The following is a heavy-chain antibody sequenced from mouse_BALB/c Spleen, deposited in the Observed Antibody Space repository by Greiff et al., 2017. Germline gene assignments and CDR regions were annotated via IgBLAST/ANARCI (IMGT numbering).Heavy chain of an antibody. CDR1: GFTFSSFG. V-gene: IGHV5-17*02. J-gene: IGHJ3*01. D-gene: IGHD4-1*01. Sequence: EVMLMESGGGLVQPGGSRKLSCAASGFTFSSFGMHWVRQAPEKGLEWVAYISSGSSTIYYADTVKGRFTISRDNPKNTLFLQMTSLRSEDTAMYYCARSGPGFAYWGQGTLVTVSA. CDR3: ARSGPGFAY. CDR2: ISSGSSTI.